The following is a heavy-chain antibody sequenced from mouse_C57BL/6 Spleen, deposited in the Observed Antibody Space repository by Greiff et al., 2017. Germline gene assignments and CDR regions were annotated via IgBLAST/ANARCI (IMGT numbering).Heavy chain of an antibody. J-gene: IGHJ3*01. V-gene: IGHV5-17*01. Sequence: EVQVVESGGGLVKPGGSLKLSCAASGFTFSDYGMHWVRQAPEKGLEWVAYISSGSSTIYYADTVKGRFTISRDNAKTTLFLQMTSLRSEDTAMYYCAREFNYDGYYEDWFAYWGQGTLVTVSA. CDR3: AREFNYDGYYEDWFAY. D-gene: IGHD2-3*01. CDR2: ISSGSSTI. CDR1: GFTFSDYG.